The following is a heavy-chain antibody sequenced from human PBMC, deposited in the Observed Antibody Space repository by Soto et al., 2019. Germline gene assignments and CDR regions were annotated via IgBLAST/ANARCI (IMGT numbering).Heavy chain of an antibody. D-gene: IGHD1-26*01. CDR2: IHGGGNSA. Sequence: PGGSLRLSCAASGFTFSGYAMSWVRQAPGKGLEWVSVIHGGGNSAYYADSVKGRFTISRDNSKNTLYLQMSSLRGEDTAVYYCVKYSGRVTAGWKFDYWGQGTLVTVSS. V-gene: IGHV3-23*01. CDR1: GFTFSGYA. CDR3: VKYSGRVTAGWKFDY. J-gene: IGHJ4*02.